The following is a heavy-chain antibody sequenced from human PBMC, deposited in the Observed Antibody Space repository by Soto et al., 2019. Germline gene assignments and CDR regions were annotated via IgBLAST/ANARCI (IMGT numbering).Heavy chain of an antibody. D-gene: IGHD2-2*01. CDR2: FSGSGGNI. CDR3: AKDPPWTVGPLAMDV. J-gene: IGHJ6*02. Sequence: EVQLLESGGGLVQPGGSLRLSCVASGFTFSTHAMSWVRQAPGKGLEWVSTFSGSGGNIYYAESVKGRLTISRDDSKNTLYLQMNSLRVEDTAVYYCAKDPPWTVGPLAMDVRGQGTTVTVSS. V-gene: IGHV3-23*01. CDR1: GFTFSTHA.